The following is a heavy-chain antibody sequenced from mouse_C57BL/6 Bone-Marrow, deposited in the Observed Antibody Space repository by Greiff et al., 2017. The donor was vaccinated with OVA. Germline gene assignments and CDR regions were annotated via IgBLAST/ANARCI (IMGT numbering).Heavy chain of an antibody. D-gene: IGHD2-2*01. Sequence: QVQLQQSGAELVRPGTSVKVSCKASGYAFTNYLIEWVKQRPGQGLEWIGVINPGSGGTNYNEKFKGKATLTADKSSSTAYMQLSSLTSEDSAVYFCAREWLGVDYWGQGTTLTVSS. CDR2: INPGSGGT. J-gene: IGHJ2*01. CDR1: GYAFTNYL. V-gene: IGHV1-54*01. CDR3: AREWLGVDY.